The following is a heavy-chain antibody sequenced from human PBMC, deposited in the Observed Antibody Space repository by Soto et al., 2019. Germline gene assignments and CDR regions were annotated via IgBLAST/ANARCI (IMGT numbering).Heavy chain of an antibody. CDR1: GFSFGTYW. J-gene: IGHJ4*02. D-gene: IGHD6-25*01. CDR3: SRGERSHFDS. CDR2: ISSDGSGT. Sequence: PGESLKISCAVSGFSFGTYWMHWVRQVPGKGLVWVARISSDGSGTSYADSVKGRFTISRDNAKNTLFLQMKSLGADDSALYYCSRGERSHFDSWGPGTLVTVSS. V-gene: IGHV3-74*01.